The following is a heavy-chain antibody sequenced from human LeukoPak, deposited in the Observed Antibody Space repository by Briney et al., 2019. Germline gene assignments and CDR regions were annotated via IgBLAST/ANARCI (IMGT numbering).Heavy chain of an antibody. J-gene: IGHJ4*02. CDR3: ARVAAVCSSTSCYGHY. Sequence: GGSLRLSCAASGFTFSSYGIHWVRQAPGKGLEWVSAISGNGRDTYYTDSVKGRFIISRDNSKNTLYLQMHSLRVEDTAIYYCARVAAVCSSTSCYGHYWGQGTLVTVSS. V-gene: IGHV3-23*01. CDR2: ISGNGRDT. CDR1: GFTFSSYG. D-gene: IGHD2-2*01.